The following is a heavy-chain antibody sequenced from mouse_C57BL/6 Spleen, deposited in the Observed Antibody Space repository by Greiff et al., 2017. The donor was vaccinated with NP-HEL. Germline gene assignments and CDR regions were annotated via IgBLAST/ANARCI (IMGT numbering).Heavy chain of an antibody. CDR3: TRNYDYDGYFDY. Sequence: EVKLVESGTVLARPGASVKMSCKTSGYTFTSYWMHWVKQRPGQGLEWIGAIYPGNSDTSYNQKFKGKAKLTAVTSASTAYMELSSLTNEDSAVYYCTRNYDYDGYFDYWGQGTTLTVSS. V-gene: IGHV1-5*01. CDR1: GYTFTSYW. J-gene: IGHJ2*01. D-gene: IGHD2-4*01. CDR2: IYPGNSDT.